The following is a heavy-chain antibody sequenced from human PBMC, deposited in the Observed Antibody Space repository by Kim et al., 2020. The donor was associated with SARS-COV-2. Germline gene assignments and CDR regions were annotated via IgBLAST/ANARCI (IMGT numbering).Heavy chain of an antibody. V-gene: IGHV4-39*01. CDR1: GGSFSSSNNY. D-gene: IGHD3-10*01. CDR2: ISYSGST. Sequence: SETLSLTCTVSGGSFSSSNNYWGWIRQPPGRGLEWIGTISYSGSTYYNPCVESRVTISADTSKNQFSLKLTSVTAADTAVYYCARRVGYGSGRYGMDVWGQGTTVAVSS. CDR3: ARRVGYGSGRYGMDV. J-gene: IGHJ6*02.